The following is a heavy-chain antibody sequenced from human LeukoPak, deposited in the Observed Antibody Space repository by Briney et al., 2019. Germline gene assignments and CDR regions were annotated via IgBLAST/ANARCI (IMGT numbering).Heavy chain of an antibody. V-gene: IGHV3-23*01. CDR2: ISGSGDTT. J-gene: IGHJ4*02. Sequence: PGGSLRLSCAASGFTFRSYAMSWVRQAPGKGLEWVSAISGSGDTTYYADSVKGRFTISRDNSKNTLYLQMNSLRPEDTAVYYCAKVGAQGCSSSTCFIYWGQGTLVTVSS. CDR3: AKVGAQGCSSSTCFIY. CDR1: GFTFRSYA. D-gene: IGHD2-2*01.